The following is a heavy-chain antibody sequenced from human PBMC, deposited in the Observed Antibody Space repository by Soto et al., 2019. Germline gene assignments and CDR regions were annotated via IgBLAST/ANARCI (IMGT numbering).Heavy chain of an antibody. CDR1: GFTFTSSA. J-gene: IGHJ4*02. CDR2: IVVGSGNT. CDR3: AAAWGPTYYYDSSGYNFDY. Sequence: GASVKVSCKASGFTFTSSAMQWVRQARGQRLEWIGWIVVGSGNTNYAQKFQERVTITRDMSTSTAYMELSSLRSEDTAVYYCAAAWGPTYYYDSSGYNFDYWGQGTLVTVS. V-gene: IGHV1-58*02. D-gene: IGHD3-22*01.